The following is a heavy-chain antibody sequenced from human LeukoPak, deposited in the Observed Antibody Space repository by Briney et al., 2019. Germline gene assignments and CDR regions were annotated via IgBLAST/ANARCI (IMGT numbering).Heavy chain of an antibody. CDR2: INHSGST. V-gene: IGHV4-34*01. D-gene: IGHD3-10*01. CDR3: ARGRGGYHY. CDR1: GGSFSGYY. J-gene: IGHJ4*02. Sequence: SETLSLTCAVYGGSFSGYYWSWIRQPPGKGLEWIGEINHSGSTNYNPSLKSRVTISVDTFKNQFSLKLSSVTAADTAVYYCARGRGGYHYWGQGTLVTVSS.